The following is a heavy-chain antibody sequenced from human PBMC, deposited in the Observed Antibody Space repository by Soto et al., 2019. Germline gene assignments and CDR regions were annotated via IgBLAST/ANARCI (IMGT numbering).Heavy chain of an antibody. CDR2: IYHSGST. D-gene: IGHD2-2*01. CDR1: GGSISSGGYS. CDR3: ARYCSSTSCYAWFDP. V-gene: IGHV4-30-2*01. J-gene: IGHJ5*02. Sequence: SETLSLTCAVSGGSISSGGYSWSWIRQPPGKGLEWIGYIYHSGSTYYNPSLKSRVTISVDRSKNQFSLKLSSVTAADTAVYYCARYCSSTSCYAWFDPWGQGTLFTVSS.